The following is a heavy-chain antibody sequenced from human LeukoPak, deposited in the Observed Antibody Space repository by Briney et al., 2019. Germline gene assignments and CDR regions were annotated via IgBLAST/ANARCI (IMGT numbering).Heavy chain of an antibody. Sequence: GGSLRLSCAASGFTFSDYYMSWIRQAPGKGREWVSYISSSGSTIYYADSVKGRFTISRDYAKNSLYLQMNSLRAEDTAVYYCARTFRGYYFDYWGQGTLVAVSS. CDR1: GFTFSDYY. CDR3: ARTFRGYYFDY. D-gene: IGHD3-16*01. J-gene: IGHJ4*02. V-gene: IGHV3-11*01. CDR2: ISSSGSTI.